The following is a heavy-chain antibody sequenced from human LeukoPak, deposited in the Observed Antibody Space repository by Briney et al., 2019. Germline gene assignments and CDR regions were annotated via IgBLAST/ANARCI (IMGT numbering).Heavy chain of an antibody. V-gene: IGHV1-18*01. J-gene: IGHJ5*02. CDR2: ISAYNGNT. D-gene: IGHD3-22*01. CDR1: GYTFTNYG. Sequence: ASVKVSCKASGYTFTNYGISWVRQAPGQGLEGMGWISAYNGNTNYAHKLQGSDTMTTDTSTSTAYMQLRSLRSDDTAVYYCARDHTTMIVVVTTDNWFDPWGQGTLVTVSS. CDR3: ARDHTTMIVVVTTDNWFDP.